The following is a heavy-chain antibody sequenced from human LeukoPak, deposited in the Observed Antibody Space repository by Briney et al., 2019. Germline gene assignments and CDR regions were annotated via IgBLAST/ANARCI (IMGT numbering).Heavy chain of an antibody. CDR2: ISAYNGNT. CDR1: GYTFTSYG. CDR3: ASGRLGSSWYYFDY. J-gene: IGHJ4*02. V-gene: IGHV1-18*01. D-gene: IGHD6-13*01. Sequence: ASVKVSCKASGYTFTSYGISWVRQAPGQGLEWMGWISAYNGNTNYAQKLQGRVTMTTDTSTSTAYMELRSLRSDDTAVYYCASGRLGSSWYYFDYWGQGTLVTVSS.